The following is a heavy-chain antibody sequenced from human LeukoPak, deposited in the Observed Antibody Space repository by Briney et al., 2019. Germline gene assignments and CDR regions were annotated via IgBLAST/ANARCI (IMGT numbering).Heavy chain of an antibody. CDR2: IKEDGSAT. CDR3: ARDSPGYLAYDS. J-gene: IGHJ4*02. D-gene: IGHD1-1*01. Sequence: GGSLRLSCAASGFTFSTYWMTWVRQAPGKGPEWVANIKEDGSATYYVDSVKGRFTISRDNAKKSLYLQMSSLRAEDTAVYYCARDSPGYLAYDSWGQGTLVTVSS. V-gene: IGHV3-7*04. CDR1: GFTFSTYW.